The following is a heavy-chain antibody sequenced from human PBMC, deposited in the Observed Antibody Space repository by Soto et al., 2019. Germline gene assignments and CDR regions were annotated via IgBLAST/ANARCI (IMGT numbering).Heavy chain of an antibody. J-gene: IGHJ4*02. V-gene: IGHV3-30*18. CDR3: AKDRGVADTAEYYFDY. D-gene: IGHD5-18*01. CDR2: ISYDGSNK. Sequence: GGSLRLSCAASGFTFSSYGMHWVRQAPGKGLEWVAVISYDGSNKYYADSVKGRFTISRDNSKNTLYLQMNSLRAEDTAVYYCAKDRGVADTAEYYFDYWGQGTLVTVSS. CDR1: GFTFSSYG.